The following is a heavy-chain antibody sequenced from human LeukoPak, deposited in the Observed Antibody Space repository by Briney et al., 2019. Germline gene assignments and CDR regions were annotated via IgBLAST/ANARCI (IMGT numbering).Heavy chain of an antibody. CDR2: PHYSGTT. J-gene: IGHJ3*02. CDR3: ARTPYCGGDCYHDAFDI. Sequence: SETLSLTCTVSGGSISRGGYYWNWIRQHPGKGLEWIGNPHYSGTTSYNPSLKSRVTISVDTSKNQFSLRLSSVTAADTAVYYCARTPYCGGDCYHDAFDIWGQGTMVTVSS. V-gene: IGHV4-31*03. CDR1: GGSISRGGYY. D-gene: IGHD2-21*02.